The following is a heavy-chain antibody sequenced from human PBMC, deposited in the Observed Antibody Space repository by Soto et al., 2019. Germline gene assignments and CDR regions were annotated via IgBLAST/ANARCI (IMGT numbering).Heavy chain of an antibody. D-gene: IGHD1-1*01. CDR1: GFSLTTNGEG. CDR3: VHRRVQIFDF. J-gene: IGHJ4*02. Sequence: SGPTLVNPTQTLTLTCTFSGFSLTTNGEGVGWIRQPPGKALEWLALVYLDDDKRFSPSLKNRLTITKDTSKNQVVLTMTYMDPVDTATYYCVHRRVQIFDFWGQGAPVTVSS. V-gene: IGHV2-5*02. CDR2: VYLDDDK.